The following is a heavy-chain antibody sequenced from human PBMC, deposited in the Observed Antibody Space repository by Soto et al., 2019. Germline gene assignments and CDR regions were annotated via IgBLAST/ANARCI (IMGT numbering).Heavy chain of an antibody. CDR2: INPNCGKT. Sequence: ASVKVSCKASGYTFTSYDINWVRQATGQGLEWMGWINPNCGKTGYAQKFQGRVTMTRNDSISTAYMELSSLRSEDTAVYYCARGTYYDFWSGYYTPYYYGMDVWGQGTTVTVSS. D-gene: IGHD3-3*01. J-gene: IGHJ6*02. V-gene: IGHV1-8*01. CDR1: GYTFTSYD. CDR3: ARGTYYDFWSGYYTPYYYGMDV.